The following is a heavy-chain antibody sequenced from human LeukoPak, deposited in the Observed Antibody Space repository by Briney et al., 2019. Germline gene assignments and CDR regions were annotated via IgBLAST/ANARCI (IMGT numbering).Heavy chain of an antibody. V-gene: IGHV3-30*02. D-gene: IGHD1-1*01. J-gene: IGHJ6*03. CDR2: IRYDGSDK. CDR3: AKVGLGTTSYYYYMDV. Sequence: GGSLRLSCAASGFTFSSYGMHWVRQAPGKGLEWVAFIRYDGSDKYYADSVKGRFTISRDNSKNTLYLQMNSLRAEDTAVYYCAKVGLGTTSYYYYMDVWGKGTTVTVSS. CDR1: GFTFSSYG.